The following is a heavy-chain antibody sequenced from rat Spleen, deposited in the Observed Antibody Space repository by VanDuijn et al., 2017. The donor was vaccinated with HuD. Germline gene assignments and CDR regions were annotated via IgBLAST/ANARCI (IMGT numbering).Heavy chain of an antibody. V-gene: IGHV5-22*01. CDR1: GFTFSDYY. CDR2: IPYEGSTT. D-gene: IGHD5-1*01. CDR3: VRLLGAPDWYFDF. Sequence: EVQLVESGGGLVQPGRSLKLSCAASGFTFSDYYMAWVRQAPKKGLEWVASIPYEGSTTYYGDSVKGRFTISRDNAKSTLYLQMNSLRSEDTATYYCVRLLGAPDWYFDFWGPGTMVTVSS. J-gene: IGHJ1*01.